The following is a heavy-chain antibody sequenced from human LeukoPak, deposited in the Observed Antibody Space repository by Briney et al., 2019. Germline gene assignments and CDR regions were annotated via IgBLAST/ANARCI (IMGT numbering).Heavy chain of an antibody. CDR2: FDPEDGET. Sequence: KPGASVKVSCKVSGYTLTELSMHWVRQAPGKGLEWMGGFDPEDGETIYAQKFQGRVTMTEDTSTDTAYMELSSLRSEDTAVYYCARDGTRQIGYCSGGSCYSTAYFDYWGQGTLVTVSS. CDR3: ARDGTRQIGYCSGGSCYSTAYFDY. J-gene: IGHJ4*02. CDR1: GYTLTELS. V-gene: IGHV1-24*01. D-gene: IGHD2-15*01.